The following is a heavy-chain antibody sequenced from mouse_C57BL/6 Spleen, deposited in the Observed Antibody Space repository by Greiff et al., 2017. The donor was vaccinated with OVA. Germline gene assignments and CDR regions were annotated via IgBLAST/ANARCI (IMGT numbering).Heavy chain of an antibody. V-gene: IGHV1-61*01. J-gene: IGHJ2*01. Sequence: QVQLQQPGAELVRPGSSVKLSCKASGYTFTSYWMDWVKQRPGQGLEWIGNIYPSDSETHYNQKFKDKATLTVDKSSSTAYMQLSSLTSEDSAVYYCAREGYDYDFDYWGQGTTLTVSS. CDR2: IYPSDSET. D-gene: IGHD2-4*01. CDR3: AREGYDYDFDY. CDR1: GYTFTSYW.